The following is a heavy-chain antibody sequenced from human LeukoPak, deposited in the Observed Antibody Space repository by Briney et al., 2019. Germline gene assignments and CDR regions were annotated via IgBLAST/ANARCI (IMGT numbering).Heavy chain of an antibody. CDR3: ADAFDI. CDR1: GFTVTSNY. V-gene: IGHV3-53*01. Sequence: PGGSLRLSCAASGFTVTSNYVSWVRQAPGKGLEWVSIIYTGGNTCYADSVKGRFTISRDNSKNTLYLQMNSLRAEDTAVYYCADAFDIWGQGTMVTVSS. CDR2: IYTGGNT. J-gene: IGHJ3*02.